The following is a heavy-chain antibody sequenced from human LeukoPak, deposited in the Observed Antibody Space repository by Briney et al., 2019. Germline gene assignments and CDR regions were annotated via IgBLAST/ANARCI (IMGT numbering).Heavy chain of an antibody. Sequence: ASVKVSCKASGFPLSTYAIHWVRQAPGQSLEWVGWINAGNGKTEYAQKLHDRVTITRDTSASTADMGLSSLRSEDTAVYYCARASIVATRYYFYGMDVWGKGTTVIVSS. CDR1: GFPLSTYA. D-gene: IGHD5-12*01. V-gene: IGHV1-3*01. J-gene: IGHJ6*04. CDR3: ARASIVATRYYFYGMDV. CDR2: INAGNGKT.